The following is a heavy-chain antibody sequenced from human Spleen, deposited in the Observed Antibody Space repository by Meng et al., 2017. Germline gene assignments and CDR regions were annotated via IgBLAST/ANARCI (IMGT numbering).Heavy chain of an antibody. V-gene: IGHV4-4*07. CDR3: ARGPTTMAHDFDY. Sequence: QVLLQEWAPGLVRPAETLSLLCAVIGGSIIFHSWPFIRPSAKKRVDWIGLLYVSRSTKYTPSLKSRVTISVDTSKNQFSLKLSSVTAADSAVYYCARGPTTMAHDFDYWGQGTLVTVSS. CDR2: LYVSRST. J-gene: IGHJ4*02. CDR1: GGSIIFHS. D-gene: IGHD4-11*01.